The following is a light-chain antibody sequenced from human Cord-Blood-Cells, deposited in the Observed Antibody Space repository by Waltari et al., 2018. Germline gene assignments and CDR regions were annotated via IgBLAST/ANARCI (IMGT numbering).Light chain of an antibody. Sequence: QSALTQPRPVSGSPRQSVTISCTGTTSDDGGYNSVSWYQQHPGNAPKLMIYDVSKRPSGGPARFASSKTGNTASLAISGLQAEEEADYYCCSYAGSYTVFGGGTKLTVL. CDR3: CSYAGSYTV. CDR2: DVS. J-gene: IGLJ2*01. V-gene: IGLV2-11*01. CDR1: TSDDGGYNS.